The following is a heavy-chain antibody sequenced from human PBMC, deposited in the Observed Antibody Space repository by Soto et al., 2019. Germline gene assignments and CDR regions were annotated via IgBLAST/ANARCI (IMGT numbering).Heavy chain of an antibody. J-gene: IGHJ5*02. CDR1: GFTFSGYW. V-gene: IGHV3-7*03. CDR2: IKEDGSEK. D-gene: IGHD3-10*01. CDR3: ARPLYGSGSVWFDL. Sequence: PGGSLRLSCSASGFTFSGYWMTWVRQAPGKGLEWVANIKEDGSEKYYVDSVKGRFTISRDNPKNSLYLQMNSLRADDTAVYYCARPLYGSGSVWFDLWGQGTLVTVSS.